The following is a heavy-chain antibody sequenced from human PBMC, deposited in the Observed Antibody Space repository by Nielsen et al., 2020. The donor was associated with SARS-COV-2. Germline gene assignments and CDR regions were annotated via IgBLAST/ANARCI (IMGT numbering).Heavy chain of an antibody. CDR3: ARDQGGYSGYDLFSYYYYGMDV. CDR1: GYTFTSYA. D-gene: IGHD5-12*01. Sequence: ASVKVSCKASGYTFTSYAMHWVRQAPGQRLEWMGWINAGNGNTKYSQKSQGRVTITRDTSASTAYMELSSLRSEDTAVYYCARDQGGYSGYDLFSYYYYGMDVWGQGTTVTVSS. CDR2: INAGNGNT. J-gene: IGHJ6*02. V-gene: IGHV1-3*01.